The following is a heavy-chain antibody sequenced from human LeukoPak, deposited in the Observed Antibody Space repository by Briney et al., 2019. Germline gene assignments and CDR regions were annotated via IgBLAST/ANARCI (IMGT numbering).Heavy chain of an antibody. J-gene: IGHJ4*02. CDR3: AKVQGSSSGAQGFDY. V-gene: IGHV3-30*18. CDR2: ISYDRSNK. CDR1: GFTFSRYG. Sequence: GRSLRLSCAVSGFTFSRYGMHCVRQAPGTGVEGVAVISYDRSNKYYADSVKGRFTISRDNSKNTLYLQMNSLRAEDTAVYYCAKVQGSSSGAQGFDYWGQGTLVTVSS. D-gene: IGHD6-13*01.